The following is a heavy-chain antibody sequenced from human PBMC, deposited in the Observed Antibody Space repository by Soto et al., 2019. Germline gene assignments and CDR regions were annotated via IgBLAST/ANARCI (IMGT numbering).Heavy chain of an antibody. Sequence: PGGSLRLSCAASGFTFSDYYMSWIRQAPGKGLEWVSYISSSSSTMYYADSVQGRFTISRDNAKNSLYLQMNSLRAEDTAVYYCARDRDTAMEIFDYWGQGTLVTVSS. CDR2: ISSSSSTM. J-gene: IGHJ4*02. CDR1: GFTFSDYY. D-gene: IGHD5-18*01. CDR3: ARDRDTAMEIFDY. V-gene: IGHV3-11*01.